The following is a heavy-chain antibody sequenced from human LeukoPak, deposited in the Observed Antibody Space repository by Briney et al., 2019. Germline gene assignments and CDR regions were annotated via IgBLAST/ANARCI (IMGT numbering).Heavy chain of an antibody. CDR2: TSGSGGST. D-gene: IGHD3-16*01. CDR3: AKDQDSEGVYYFDY. J-gene: IGHJ4*02. CDR1: GFTFSSYA. V-gene: IGHV3-23*01. Sequence: PGGSLRLSCAASGFTFSSYAMSWVRQAPGKGLEWVSGTSGSGGSTYYADSVKGRYTISRDNSKNTLYLQMNSLRAEDTAVYYCAKDQDSEGVYYFDYWGQGTLVTVSS.